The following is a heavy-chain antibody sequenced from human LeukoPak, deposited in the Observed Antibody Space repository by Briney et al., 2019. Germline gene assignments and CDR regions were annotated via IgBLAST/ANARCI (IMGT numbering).Heavy chain of an antibody. D-gene: IGHD3-10*01. Sequence: GGSLRLPCIASGFTFTTHAMHWVRQAPGKGPEWVAAVSHDGSKDYYADSVKGRFTISRDNSKKTLYLQLNSLRPDDTALYYCARRCPLFWLDPWGQGTLVTVSS. V-gene: IGHV3-30*04. CDR2: VSHDGSKD. J-gene: IGHJ5*02. CDR1: GFTFTTHA. CDR3: ARRCPLFWLDP.